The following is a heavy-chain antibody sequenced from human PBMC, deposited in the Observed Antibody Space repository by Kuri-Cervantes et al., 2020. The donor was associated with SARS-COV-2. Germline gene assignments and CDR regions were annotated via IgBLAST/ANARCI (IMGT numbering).Heavy chain of an antibody. J-gene: IGHJ6*02. V-gene: IGHV1-2*02. CDR2: INPNSGGT. CDR1: GYTFTGYY. D-gene: IGHD3-3*01. Sequence: ASVKVSCKASGYTFTGYYMHWVRQAPGQGLEWMGWINPNSGGTNYAQKFQGRVTMTRDTSISTAYMELSRLRSDDTAVYYCASGIGDFWSGYPPFNYYYYYGMDVWGQGTTVTVSS. CDR3: ASGIGDFWSGYPPFNYYYYYGMDV.